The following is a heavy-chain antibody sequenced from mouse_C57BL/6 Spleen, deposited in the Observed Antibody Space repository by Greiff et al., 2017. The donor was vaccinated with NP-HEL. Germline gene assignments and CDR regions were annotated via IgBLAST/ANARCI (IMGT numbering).Heavy chain of an antibody. Sequence: VQLKESGPELVKPGASVKMSCKASGYTFTDYNMHWVKQSHGKSLEWIGYINPNNGGTSYNQKFKGKATLTVNKSSSTAYMELRSLTSEDSAVYYCASPTVVAKFDYWGQGTTLTVSS. CDR1: GYTFTDYN. CDR2: INPNNGGT. D-gene: IGHD1-1*01. CDR3: ASPTVVAKFDY. J-gene: IGHJ2*01. V-gene: IGHV1-22*01.